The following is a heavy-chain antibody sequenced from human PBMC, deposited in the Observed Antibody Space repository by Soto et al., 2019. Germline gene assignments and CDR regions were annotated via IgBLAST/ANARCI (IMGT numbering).Heavy chain of an antibody. CDR3: ANWAAAGKVYYYYGMDV. V-gene: IGHV5-10-1*01. CDR1: GYSFTSYW. D-gene: IGHD6-13*01. Sequence: GESLKISCKGSGYSFTSYWISWVRQMPGKGLEWMGRIDPSDSYTNYSPSFQGHVTISADKSISTAYLQWSSLKASDTAMYYCANWAAAGKVYYYYGMDVWGQGTTVTVSS. J-gene: IGHJ6*02. CDR2: IDPSDSYT.